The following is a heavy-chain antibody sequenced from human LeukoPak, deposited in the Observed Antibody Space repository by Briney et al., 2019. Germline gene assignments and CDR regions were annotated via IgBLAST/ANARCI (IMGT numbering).Heavy chain of an antibody. D-gene: IGHD6-13*01. CDR1: GYTFTSSD. J-gene: IGHJ4*02. V-gene: IGHV1-8*01. Sequence: ASVNVSCKASGYTFTSSDINWVRQATGQGLEWMGWINPKSGRTGYAKKFQARVSMTMNTSISTAYMAVSSLRFEDTAVYYCARGRSGLAAAGTYDYWGQGTLITVPS. CDR2: INPKSGRT. CDR3: ARGRSGLAAAGTYDY.